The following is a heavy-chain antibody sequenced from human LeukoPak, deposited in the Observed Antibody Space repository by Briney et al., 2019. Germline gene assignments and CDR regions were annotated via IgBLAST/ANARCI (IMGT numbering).Heavy chain of an antibody. CDR3: AKGEQWLPQSMDV. CDR1: GFTFGNYA. J-gene: IGHJ6*02. Sequence: GGSLRLSCVGSGFTFGNYAMNWVRQAPGKGLEWVAAISGRGGDTFYADSVKGRFTFSRDNSKNTLYLQMNSLRAEDTAVYYCAKGEQWLPQSMDVWGQGTTVTVSS. D-gene: IGHD6-19*01. V-gene: IGHV3-23*01. CDR2: ISGRGGDT.